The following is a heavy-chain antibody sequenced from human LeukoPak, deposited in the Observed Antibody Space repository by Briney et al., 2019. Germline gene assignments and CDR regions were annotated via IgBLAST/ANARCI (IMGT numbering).Heavy chain of an antibody. Sequence: RGSLTLSWTASGFTVSIRYISWVRQAPREGLGWVSIIYSGGNTYYADSVKGRFTISRDDSKNTLLLQMDSLRAEDTAIYYCARDSGFSSYSYWGQGTLVTVSS. J-gene: IGHJ4*02. CDR2: IYSGGNT. V-gene: IGHV3-53*01. CDR1: GFTVSIRY. D-gene: IGHD2-15*01. CDR3: ARDSGFSSYSY.